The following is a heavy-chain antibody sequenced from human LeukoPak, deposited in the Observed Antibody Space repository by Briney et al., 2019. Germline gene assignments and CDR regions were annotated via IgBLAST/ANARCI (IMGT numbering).Heavy chain of an antibody. CDR1: GFTFSGSA. D-gene: IGHD2-21*01. Sequence: GGSLKLSCAASGFTFSGSAMHWVRQASGEGLEWVGRIRSKANSYATAYAASVKGRFTISRDDSKNTAYLQMNSLKTEDTAVYYCAKELLQPYYFDYWGQGTLVTVSS. CDR2: IRSKANSYAT. CDR3: AKELLQPYYFDY. V-gene: IGHV3-73*01. J-gene: IGHJ4*02.